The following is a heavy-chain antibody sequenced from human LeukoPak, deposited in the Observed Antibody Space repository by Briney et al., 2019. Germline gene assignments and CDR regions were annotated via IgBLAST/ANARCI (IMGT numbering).Heavy chain of an antibody. V-gene: IGHV4-59*01. D-gene: IGHD6-13*01. CDR3: ARATSWYGFYY. CDR1: GGSISSYY. Sequence: SETLSLTCTVSGGSISSYYWSWIRQPPGKGLEWSGYIYYSGSTNYNPSLKSRVTISVDTYKNQFSLKLSSVTAADTAVYYCARATSWYGFYYWGQGTLVTVSS. J-gene: IGHJ4*02. CDR2: IYYSGST.